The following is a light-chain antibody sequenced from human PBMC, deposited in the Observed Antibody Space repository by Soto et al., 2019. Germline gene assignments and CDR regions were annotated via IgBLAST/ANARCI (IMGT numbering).Light chain of an antibody. CDR1: SSNIGSNT. V-gene: IGLV1-44*01. J-gene: IGLJ2*01. Sequence: QPVLTQPPSASGTPGQRVTISCSGSSSNIGSNTVNWYQQLPGTAPKLLIYSDNQRPSGVPDRFPGSKSGTSVSLAISGLQSEDEADYYCAAWDDSLNGVVFGGGTKLTVL. CDR2: SDN. CDR3: AAWDDSLNGVV.